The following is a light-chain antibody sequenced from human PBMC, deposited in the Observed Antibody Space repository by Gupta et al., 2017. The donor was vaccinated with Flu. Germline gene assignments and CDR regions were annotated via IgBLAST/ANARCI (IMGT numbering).Light chain of an antibody. CDR2: AAS. Sequence: PSSVSASPGDRVTITCRASQGIYTWLAWYQQKPGKAPELLISAASSLQSGVPSRFRGSGSGTDFTLTINSLQPEDFATYYCQQANSFPNTFGQGTKVEIK. J-gene: IGKJ1*01. CDR1: QGIYTW. CDR3: QQANSFPNT. V-gene: IGKV1-12*01.